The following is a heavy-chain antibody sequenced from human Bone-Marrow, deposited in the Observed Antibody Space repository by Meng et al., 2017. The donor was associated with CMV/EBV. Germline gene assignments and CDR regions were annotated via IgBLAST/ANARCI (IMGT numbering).Heavy chain of an antibody. CDR1: GWSFSGYY. V-gene: IGHV4-34*01. Sequence: CPVYGWSFSGYYWSWIRQPPGKGLEWIGEINHSGSTNYNPSLKSRVTIAVDTSKNQFSLKLSSVTAADTAVYYCARIVGATTRWYYYYGMDVWGQGTTVTVSS. D-gene: IGHD1-26*01. CDR3: ARIVGATTRWYYYYGMDV. CDR2: INHSGST. J-gene: IGHJ6*02.